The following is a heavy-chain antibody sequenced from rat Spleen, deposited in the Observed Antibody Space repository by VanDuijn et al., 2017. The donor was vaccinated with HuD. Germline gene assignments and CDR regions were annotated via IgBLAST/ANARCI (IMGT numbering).Heavy chain of an antibody. J-gene: IGHJ3*01. CDR3: ARGGLWFAY. CDR2: IWGDGST. Sequence: QVQLKESGPGLVQPSETLSLTCTVSGFSLTSYTVSWVRQPPGKGLEWMGVIWGDGSTAYNSALKSRLTISRDTSKSQVFLKMSSLKTEDTATYYCARGGLWFAYWGQGTLVTVSS. CDR1: GFSLTSYT. V-gene: IGHV2-15*01.